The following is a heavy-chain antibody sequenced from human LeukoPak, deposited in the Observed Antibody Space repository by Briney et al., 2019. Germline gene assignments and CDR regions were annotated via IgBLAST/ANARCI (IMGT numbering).Heavy chain of an antibody. CDR1: GYTFTSYD. CDR2: MNPNSGDT. J-gene: IGHJ4*02. D-gene: IGHD1-26*01. V-gene: IGHV1-8*01. CDR3: ARVAGSADY. Sequence: ASVRVSCKASGYTFTSYDINWVRQATGQGLEWMGWMNPNSGDTGYAQKFQGRVTMTRDTSISTAYMELSSLRSEDTAVYYCARVAGSADYWGQGTLVTVSS.